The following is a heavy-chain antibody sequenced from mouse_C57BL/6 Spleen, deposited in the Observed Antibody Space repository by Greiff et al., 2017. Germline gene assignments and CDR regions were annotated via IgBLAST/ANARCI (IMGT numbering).Heavy chain of an antibody. Sequence: QVQLQQSGPELVKPGASVKISCKASGYAFSSSWMNWVKQRPGKGLEWIGRIYPGDGDTNYNGKFKGKATLTADKSYSTVYMQLSSLTSENSAIYFCARPAQATPFAYWGQGTLVTVSA. CDR1: GYAFSSSW. D-gene: IGHD3-2*02. V-gene: IGHV1-82*01. CDR2: IYPGDGDT. CDR3: ARPAQATPFAY. J-gene: IGHJ3*01.